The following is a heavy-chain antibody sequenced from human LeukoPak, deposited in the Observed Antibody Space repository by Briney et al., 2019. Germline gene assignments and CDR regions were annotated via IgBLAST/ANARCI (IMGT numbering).Heavy chain of an antibody. V-gene: IGHV1-18*01. CDR1: GSTHNRFG. J-gene: IGHJ6*04. CDR3: ANVAKGRFFFYHMDV. D-gene: IGHD2-2*01. CDR2: ISSDNGIP. Sequence: ASVRVSCKASGSTHNRFGVTWVRQAPGQGLEWIGWISSDNGIPRYADKFQGRVTISADTSTTTAYMEMRSLRYDDTAVYFCANVAKGRFFFYHMDVWGKGTTVTVSS.